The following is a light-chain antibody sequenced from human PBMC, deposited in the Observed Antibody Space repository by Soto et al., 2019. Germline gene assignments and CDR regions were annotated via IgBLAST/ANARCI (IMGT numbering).Light chain of an antibody. CDR1: QSVSSN. CDR3: QQYNSWPWT. V-gene: IGKV3-15*01. J-gene: IGKJ1*01. Sequence: TQSPGTLSLSPGERATLSCRASQSVSSNRLAWYQQKPGQAPRLLIYAASKMATGVPARFSGSGSGTDFTLTISSLQSEDFAVYYCQQYNSWPWTFGQGTKVDIK. CDR2: AAS.